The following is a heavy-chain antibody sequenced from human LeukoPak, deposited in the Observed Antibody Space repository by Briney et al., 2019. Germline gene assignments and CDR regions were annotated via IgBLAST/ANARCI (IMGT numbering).Heavy chain of an antibody. V-gene: IGHV3-23*01. CDR1: GFTFSSYA. J-gene: IGHJ4*02. CDR3: AKGGGLWFGELFDY. CDR2: ISGSGGST. D-gene: IGHD3-10*01. Sequence: GGSLRLSCAASGFTFSSYAMSWVRQAPGKGLGWVSAISGSGGSTYYADSVKGRFTISRDNSKNTLYLQMNSLRAEDTAVYYCAKGGGLWFGELFDYWGQGTLVTVSS.